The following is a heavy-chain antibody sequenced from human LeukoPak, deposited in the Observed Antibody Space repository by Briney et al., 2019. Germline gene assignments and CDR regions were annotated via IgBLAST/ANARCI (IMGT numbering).Heavy chain of an antibody. J-gene: IGHJ4*02. D-gene: IGHD3-10*01. CDR3: ARDSRLLWFGELSPPDY. CDR2: ISYDGSNK. V-gene: IGHV3-30*04. Sequence: GRSLRLSCAASGFTFSSYAMHWVRQAPGKGLEWVAVISYDGSNKYYADSVKGRFTISRDNSKNPLYLQMNSLRAEDTAVYYCARDSRLLWFGELSPPDYWGQGTLVTVSS. CDR1: GFTFSSYA.